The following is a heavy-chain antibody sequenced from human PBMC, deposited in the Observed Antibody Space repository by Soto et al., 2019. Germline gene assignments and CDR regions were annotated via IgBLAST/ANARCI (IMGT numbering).Heavy chain of an antibody. J-gene: IGHJ3*02. Sequence: EVLLLESGGGSVQPGGSLRLSCAASGFAFSNFAMTWVRQAPGKGLEWVSTISGSGGYTYYGDSVKGRFTISRDDSKNTLYLQMNSLSSQDTAVYYCAKGTALTPHHDALHIWGQGTMVTVSS. CDR1: GFAFSNFA. D-gene: IGHD4-17*01. CDR3: AKGTALTPHHDALHI. V-gene: IGHV3-23*01. CDR2: ISGSGGYT.